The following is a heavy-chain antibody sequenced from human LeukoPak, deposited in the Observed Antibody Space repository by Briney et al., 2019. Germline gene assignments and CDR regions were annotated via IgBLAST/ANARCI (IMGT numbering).Heavy chain of an antibody. D-gene: IGHD2-21*01. Sequence: SETLSLTCTVAGGSISSYYWSWVRQPAGKELEWIGRIYTSGSTNYNYNPSLKSRVPLSVDTSKNQFSLKLSSVTAADTAVYYCARDPNSALWGQGTLVTVSS. CDR3: ARDPNSAL. J-gene: IGHJ4*02. V-gene: IGHV4-4*07. CDR1: GGSISSYY. CDR2: IYTSGST.